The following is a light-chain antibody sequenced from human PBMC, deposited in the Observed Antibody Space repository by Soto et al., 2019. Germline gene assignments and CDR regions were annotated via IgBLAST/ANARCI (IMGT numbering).Light chain of an antibody. CDR1: QSISGY. Sequence: EIVLTQTPATLSLSPGERATLSCRASQSISGYLAWYQQKPGQAPRLLIYDASNRATGIPARFSGSGSGTDFTLTISSLEPEDFAVYYCQQRSDWPRTFGQGTKVEIK. CDR2: DAS. CDR3: QQRSDWPRT. J-gene: IGKJ1*01. V-gene: IGKV3-11*01.